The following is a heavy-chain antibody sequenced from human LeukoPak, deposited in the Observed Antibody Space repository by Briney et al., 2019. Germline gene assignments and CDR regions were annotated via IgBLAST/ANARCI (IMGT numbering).Heavy chain of an antibody. CDR3: TIKYDSSWYSPFDY. V-gene: IGHV5-51*01. Sequence: RGASLKISCKGSGYSFTSYWIGWVRHLPGKGLGFMGIIYPGDSDTRYSPSFQGHVTISADKSISTAYLQWSSLKASDTAMYYCTIKYDSSWYSPFDYWGQGTLVTVSS. CDR1: GYSFTSYW. D-gene: IGHD6-13*01. J-gene: IGHJ4*02. CDR2: IYPGDSDT.